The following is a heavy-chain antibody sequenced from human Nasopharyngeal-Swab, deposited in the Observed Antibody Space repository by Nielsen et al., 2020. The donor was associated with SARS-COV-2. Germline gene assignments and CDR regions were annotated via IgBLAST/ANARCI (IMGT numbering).Heavy chain of an antibody. J-gene: IGHJ4*02. CDR3: VRRGCVTSSCPSSFDF. Sequence: GGSLRLSCEASGYSFIQYWVGWVRQMPGKGLEWMGIVYPSDSDTRYSPSFQGQVTISADNGFNTVYLQWSSLKSSDTAMYYCVRRGCVTSSCPSSFDFWGQGTLVTVSS. CDR2: VYPSDSDT. D-gene: IGHD2-15*01. CDR1: GYSFIQYW. V-gene: IGHV5-51*01.